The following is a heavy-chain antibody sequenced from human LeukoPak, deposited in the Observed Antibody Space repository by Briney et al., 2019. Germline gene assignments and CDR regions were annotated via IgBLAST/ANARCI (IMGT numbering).Heavy chain of an antibody. CDR1: GGSFSGYY. J-gene: IGHJ4*02. Sequence: SETLSLTCAVYGGSFSGYYWSWIRQPAGKGLEWIGRIYTSGSTNYNPSLKSRVTMSVDTSKNQFSLKLSSVTAADTAVYYCARDRPTTYYYDSSGYWIDYWGQGTLVTVSS. CDR3: ARDRPTTYYYDSSGYWIDY. V-gene: IGHV4-4*07. D-gene: IGHD3-22*01. CDR2: IYTSGST.